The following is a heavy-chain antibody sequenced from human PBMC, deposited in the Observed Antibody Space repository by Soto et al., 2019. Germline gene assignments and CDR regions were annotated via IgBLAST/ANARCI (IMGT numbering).Heavy chain of an antibody. J-gene: IGHJ4*02. CDR3: AKDEQRVSSGTVDY. Sequence: GGSLRLSCAASGSTFSSYAMSWVRQAPGKGLEWVSAISGSGGSTYYADSVKGRFTISRDNSKNTLYLQMNSLRAEDTAVYYCAKDEQRVSSGTVDYWGQGTLVTVSS. CDR1: GSTFSSYA. CDR2: ISGSGGST. V-gene: IGHV3-23*01. D-gene: IGHD6-19*01.